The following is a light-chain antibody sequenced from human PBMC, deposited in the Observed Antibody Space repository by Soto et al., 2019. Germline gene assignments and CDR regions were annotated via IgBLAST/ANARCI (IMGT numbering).Light chain of an antibody. V-gene: IGKV1-12*01. CDR3: QQSYSTPIT. CDR2: AAS. J-gene: IGKJ5*01. CDR1: EDINSR. Sequence: DIQMTQSPSSVSSSLGDRFTISVRASEDINSRLAWYQQKPGKAPKLLIYAASSLQSGVPSRFSGSGSGTDFTLTISSLQPEDFATYYCQQSYSTPITFGQGTRLEIK.